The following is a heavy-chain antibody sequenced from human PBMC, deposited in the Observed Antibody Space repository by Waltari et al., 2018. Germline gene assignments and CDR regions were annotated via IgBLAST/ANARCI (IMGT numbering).Heavy chain of an antibody. V-gene: IGHV4-39*07. Sequence: QLQLQESGPGLVKPSETLSLTCTVSGGSISSSSYYWGWIRQPPGKGLEWIGSIYYSGSTYYNPSLKSRVTISVDTSKNQFSLKLSSVTAADTAVYYCARAQRLADFDYWGQGTLVTVSS. CDR3: ARAQRLADFDY. CDR2: IYYSGST. J-gene: IGHJ4*02. D-gene: IGHD5-12*01. CDR1: GGSISSSSYY.